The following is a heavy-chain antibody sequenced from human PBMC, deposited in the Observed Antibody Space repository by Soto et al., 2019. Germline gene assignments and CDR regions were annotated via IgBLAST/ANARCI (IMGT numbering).Heavy chain of an antibody. CDR2: ISSSSSTI. CDR1: GFTFSSYS. CDR3: ARDVEGYSYGYDY. Sequence: EVQLVESGGGLVQPGGSLRLSCAASGFTFSSYSMNWVRQAPGKGLEWVSYISSSSSTIYYADSVKGRFTISSDNAKNSLYLQMNSLRDEDTAVYYSARDVEGYSYGYDYWGQGTLVTVSS. D-gene: IGHD5-18*01. V-gene: IGHV3-48*02. J-gene: IGHJ4*02.